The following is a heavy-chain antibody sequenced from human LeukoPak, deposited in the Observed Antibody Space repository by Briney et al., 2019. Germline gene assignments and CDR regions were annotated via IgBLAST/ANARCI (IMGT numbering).Heavy chain of an antibody. Sequence: GGSMRLACAASGFTFSNYWMSWDRQAQGKWLEWVANIKEDGSEKYYVDSVKGRFTISRDNARNSLYLQMNSLRAEDTAVYYCASGRQLGYWGQGTLVTVSS. V-gene: IGHV3-7*01. CDR3: ASGRQLGY. D-gene: IGHD6-13*01. CDR2: IKEDGSEK. CDR1: GFTFSNYW. J-gene: IGHJ4*02.